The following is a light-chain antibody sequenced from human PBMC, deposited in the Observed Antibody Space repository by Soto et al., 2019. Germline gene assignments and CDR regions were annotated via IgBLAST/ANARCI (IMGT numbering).Light chain of an antibody. J-gene: IGLJ3*02. CDR1: SSDVGSYNY. V-gene: IGLV2-8*01. CDR3: SSYAGSNSVV. Sequence: QSALTQPPSASGSPGQSVTISCTGTSSDVGSYNYVSWYQQHPGKAPKFIIYDVNKRPSGVPDRFSGSKSGNTASLTVSGLQAEDEADDYCSSYAGSNSVVFGGGTKLTVL. CDR2: DVN.